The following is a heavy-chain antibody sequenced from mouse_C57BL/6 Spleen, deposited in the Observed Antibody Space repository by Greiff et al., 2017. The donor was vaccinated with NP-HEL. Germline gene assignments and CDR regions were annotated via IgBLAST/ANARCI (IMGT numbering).Heavy chain of an antibody. V-gene: IGHV5-17*01. J-gene: IGHJ4*01. CDR1: GFTFSDYG. CDR3: ARPDYDYDYAMDY. CDR2: ISSGSSTI. D-gene: IGHD2-4*01. Sequence: DVMLVESGGGLVKPGGSLKLSCAASGFTFSDYGMHWVRQAPEKGLEWVAYISSGSSTIYSADTVKGRFTISRDNAKNTLFLQMTSLRSEDTAMYYCARPDYDYDYAMDYWGQGTSVTVSS.